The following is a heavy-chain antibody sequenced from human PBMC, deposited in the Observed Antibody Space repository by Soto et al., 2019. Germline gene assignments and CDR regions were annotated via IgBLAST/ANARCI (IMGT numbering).Heavy chain of an antibody. D-gene: IGHD3-10*01. CDR2: CSQDGLT. Sequence: SETLSLTCAVYGGSFSGFYFNWIRQAPGKGLEWIGECSQDGLTNYSPSLKGRLIISIDTSRNQFSLSLNSVTAADTAVYFCARETYLPMARNDFWGQGAQVTVSS. V-gene: IGHV4-34*01. J-gene: IGHJ4*02. CDR3: ARETYLPMARNDF. CDR1: GGSFSGFY.